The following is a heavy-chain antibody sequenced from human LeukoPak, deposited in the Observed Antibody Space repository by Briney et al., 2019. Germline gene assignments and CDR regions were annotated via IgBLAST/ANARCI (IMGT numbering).Heavy chain of an antibody. CDR3: ARLSISSSPNGDDAFDI. Sequence: PGESLQISCQGSGYSFTSYWISWVRQMPGKGLEWMGRIDPSDSYTNYSPSFQGHVTISADKSISTAYLQWSSLKASDTAMYYCARLSISSSPNGDDAFDIWGQGTMVTVSS. CDR2: IDPSDSYT. CDR1: GYSFTSYW. V-gene: IGHV5-10-1*01. J-gene: IGHJ3*02. D-gene: IGHD6-6*01.